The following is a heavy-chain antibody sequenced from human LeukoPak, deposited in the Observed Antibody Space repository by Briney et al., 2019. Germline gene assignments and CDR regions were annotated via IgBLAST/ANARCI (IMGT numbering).Heavy chain of an antibody. Sequence: PSETLSLTCAVYGGSFSGYYWSWIRQPPVKGLEWIGEINHSGSTNYNPSFKSRVTIPVDTSKNQFSLKLSSVTAADKAVYYCAGAQEGRYSGYEPSYLFDAWGQGTLVTVSS. CDR1: GGSFSGYY. CDR2: INHSGST. CDR3: AGAQEGRYSGYEPSYLFDA. J-gene: IGHJ5*02. V-gene: IGHV4-34*01. D-gene: IGHD5-12*01.